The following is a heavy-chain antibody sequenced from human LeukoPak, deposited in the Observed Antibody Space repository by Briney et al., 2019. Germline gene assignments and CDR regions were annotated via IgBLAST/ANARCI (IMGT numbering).Heavy chain of an antibody. V-gene: IGHV1-18*01. D-gene: IGHD6-13*01. CDR3: ARDLQQLVSTDAFDI. J-gene: IGHJ3*02. CDR1: GYTFTSYG. Sequence: GASVKVSCKASGYTFTSYGISWVRQAPGQGLEWMGWISAYNGNTNYAQKLQGRVTMTTDTSTSTAYMELRSLRSDDTAVYYCARDLQQLVSTDAFDIWGQGTMVTVSS. CDR2: ISAYNGNT.